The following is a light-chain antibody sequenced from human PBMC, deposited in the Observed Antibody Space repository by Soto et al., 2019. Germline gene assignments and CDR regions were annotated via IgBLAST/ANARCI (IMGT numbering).Light chain of an antibody. CDR1: QSVSSN. J-gene: IGKJ2*01. CDR2: GAS. CDR3: QQYNNWPPYT. Sequence: EIVLTQSPSTLSVSPGERATLSCRASQSVSSNLAWYQHKPGQAPRLLIYGASTRGTGIPARFSGSGSGTDFTLTISSLQSEDFAVCYCQQYNNWPPYTFGQGTKVDIK. V-gene: IGKV3-15*01.